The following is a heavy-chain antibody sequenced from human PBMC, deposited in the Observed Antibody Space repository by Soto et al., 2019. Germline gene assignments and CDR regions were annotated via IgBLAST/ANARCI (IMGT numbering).Heavy chain of an antibody. D-gene: IGHD3-3*01. CDR2: IDPSDSYT. V-gene: IGHV5-10-1*01. J-gene: IGHJ3*02. CDR3: ARQRQDYDFWSGYSPPGAFDI. Sequence: GESLKISCKGSGYSFTSYWIGWVRQMPGKGLEWMGRIDPSDSYTNYSPSFQGHVTISADKSISTAYLQWSSLKASDTAMYYCARQRQDYDFWSGYSPPGAFDIWGQGTMVTVSS. CDR1: GYSFTSYW.